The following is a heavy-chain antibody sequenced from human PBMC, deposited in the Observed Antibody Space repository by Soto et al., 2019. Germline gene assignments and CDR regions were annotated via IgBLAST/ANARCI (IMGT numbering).Heavy chain of an antibody. CDR2: INPSGVST. Sequence: ASVKVSCKASGCTFTLYYIHWVRQAPGQGLEWMGMINPSGVSTNYAQKFQGRVTVTRDTSTSTVYMELSSLRSEDTAVYYCARDRNRNWFDPWGQGTLVTVSS. J-gene: IGHJ5*02. CDR1: GCTFTLYY. CDR3: ARDRNRNWFDP. V-gene: IGHV1-46*03.